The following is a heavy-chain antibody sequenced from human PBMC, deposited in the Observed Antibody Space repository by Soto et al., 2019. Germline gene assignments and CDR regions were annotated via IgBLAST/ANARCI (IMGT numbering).Heavy chain of an antibody. CDR3: ARSIVVVTALDY. J-gene: IGHJ4*02. CDR1: GYTFTSYA. D-gene: IGHD2-21*02. V-gene: IGHV1-3*05. Sequence: QVQLVQSGAEEKKPGASVKVSCKASGYTFTSYAMHWVRQAPGQRLEWMGWINAGNGNTKYSQKFQGRVTITRDTSASTADMELSSLRSEDTAVYYCARSIVVVTALDYLGQGTLVTVSS. CDR2: INAGNGNT.